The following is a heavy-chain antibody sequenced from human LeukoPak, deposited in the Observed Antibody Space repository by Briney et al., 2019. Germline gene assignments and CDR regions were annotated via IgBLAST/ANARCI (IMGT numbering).Heavy chain of an antibody. CDR1: GYTYNYHS. J-gene: IGHJ4*02. CDR3: ARESRMSGSYIDY. V-gene: IGHV1-69*13. Sequence: SVTVSCKTSGYTYNYHSIGWARQAPGQGLEWMGGIIPIFGTANYAQKFQGRVTITADESTSTAYMELSSLRSEDTAVYYCARESRMSGSYIDYWGQGTLVTVSS. CDR2: IIPIFGTA. D-gene: IGHD1-26*01.